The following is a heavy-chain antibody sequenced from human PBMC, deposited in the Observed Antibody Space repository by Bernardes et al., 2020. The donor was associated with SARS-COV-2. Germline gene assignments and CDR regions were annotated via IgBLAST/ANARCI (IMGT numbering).Heavy chain of an antibody. J-gene: IGHJ3*02. D-gene: IGHD1-26*01. CDR1: GFSLSTSGMC. V-gene: IGHV2-70*11. Sequence: SGPTLVKPTQTLTLTCTFSGFSLSTSGMCVSWIRQPPGKALEWLARIDWDDDKYYSTSLKTRLTISKDTSKNQVVLTMTNMDPVDTATYYCARIRSGGSYGTDAFDIWGQGTMVTVSS. CDR2: IDWDDDK. CDR3: ARIRSGGSYGTDAFDI.